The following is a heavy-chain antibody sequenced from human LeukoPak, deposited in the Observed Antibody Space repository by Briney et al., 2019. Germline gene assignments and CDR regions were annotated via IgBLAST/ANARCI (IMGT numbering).Heavy chain of an antibody. Sequence: SETLSLTCAVSGYSIGSGYYWGWIRQPPGKGLEWIGSIYHSGSTYYNPSLKSRVTISVDTSKNQFSLKLSSVTAADTAVYYCARHLGITIFLIWGQGTMVTVSS. CDR1: GYSIGSGYY. V-gene: IGHV4-38-2*01. D-gene: IGHD3-9*01. J-gene: IGHJ3*02. CDR2: IYHSGST. CDR3: ARHLGITIFLI.